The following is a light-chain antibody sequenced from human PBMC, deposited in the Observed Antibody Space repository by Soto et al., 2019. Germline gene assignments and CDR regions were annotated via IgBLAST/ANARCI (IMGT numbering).Light chain of an antibody. J-gene: IGKJ1*01. CDR3: HQYNNWPPS. V-gene: IGKV3-15*01. Sequence: EIVMTQSPATLSVSPGERATLSCRASQSVSSNLAWYQQKPGQAPRLLIYGASTRATGIPARFSGSGSGTEFTLTIRSLQSEDFAVYYCHQYNNWPPSFGQGTKVEIK. CDR1: QSVSSN. CDR2: GAS.